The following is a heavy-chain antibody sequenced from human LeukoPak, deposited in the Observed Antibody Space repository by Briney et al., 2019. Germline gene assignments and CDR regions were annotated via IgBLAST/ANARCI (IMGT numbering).Heavy chain of an antibody. CDR2: ITTSGSTV. CDR3: AKDRVEMATSPSDSDY. Sequence: GGSLRLSCAVSGFTFSDYYMSWIRQAPGKGLEWVSYITTSGSTVLYADSVKGRFTISRDNAKSSLYLQMNSLRADDTAVYYCAKDRVEMATSPSDSDYWGQGTLVTVSS. CDR1: GFTFSDYY. J-gene: IGHJ4*02. D-gene: IGHD5-24*01. V-gene: IGHV3-11*01.